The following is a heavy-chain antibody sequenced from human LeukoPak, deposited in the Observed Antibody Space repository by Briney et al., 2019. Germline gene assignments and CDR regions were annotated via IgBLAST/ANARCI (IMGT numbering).Heavy chain of an antibody. CDR1: GFTFSSSG. CDR3: ARAAYRGSYSEY. V-gene: IGHV3-48*04. Sequence: GGSLRLSCAASGFTFSSSGMSWVRQAPGKGLEWISCVTSGGGIFYADSVKGRFTISRDNSKNSLYLHMNRLTGDDTAVYYCARAAYRGSYSEYWGQGTLITVSS. D-gene: IGHD3-16*01. CDR2: VTSGGGI. J-gene: IGHJ4*02.